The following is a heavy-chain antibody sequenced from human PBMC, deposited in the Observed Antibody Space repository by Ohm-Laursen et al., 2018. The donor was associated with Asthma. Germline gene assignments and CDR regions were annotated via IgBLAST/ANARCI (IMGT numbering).Heavy chain of an antibody. CDR2: ISHDGYTQ. Sequence: SLRLSCAASGFTLSSYTVHWVRQAPGKGLEWATVISHDGYTQHYADSVRGRFSISRDNSKNTVYLQMNSLRAEDTAVYYCARGYCSGGNCHSAITMDVWGQGTTVTVSS. J-gene: IGHJ6*02. CDR3: ARGYCSGGNCHSAITMDV. D-gene: IGHD2-15*01. CDR1: GFTLSSYT. V-gene: IGHV3-30-3*01.